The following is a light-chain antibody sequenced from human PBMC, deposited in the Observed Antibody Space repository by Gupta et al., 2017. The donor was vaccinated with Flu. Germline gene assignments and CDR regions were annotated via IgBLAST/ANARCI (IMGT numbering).Light chain of an antibody. J-gene: IGLJ1*01. V-gene: IGLV2-18*02. CDR1: SSDVGNYNR. CDR3: SSYTTSSTYV. Sequence: QSALTQPPSVSGSPGQTVTISCTGTSSDVGNYNRVSWYQQSPGTAPKLMIYEVSNRPSGVPDRFSGSQSGNTASLTISGLQAEDEADFYCSSYTTSSTYVFGTGTKVTVL. CDR2: EVS.